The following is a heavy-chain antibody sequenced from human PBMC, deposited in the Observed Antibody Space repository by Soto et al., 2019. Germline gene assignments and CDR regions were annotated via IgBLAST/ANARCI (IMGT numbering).Heavy chain of an antibody. J-gene: IGHJ4*02. CDR1: GGSISSSSYY. Sequence: QLQLQESGPGLVKPSETLSLTCTVSGGSISSSSYYWGWIRQPPGKWLEWIGRIYYSGSTYYNPSLKRRVTISVDTSKNQFSLKLSSVTDADTAVYYCATLWGQDWGQGTLVTVSS. CDR2: IYYSGST. V-gene: IGHV4-39*01. D-gene: IGHD3-10*01. CDR3: ATLWGQD.